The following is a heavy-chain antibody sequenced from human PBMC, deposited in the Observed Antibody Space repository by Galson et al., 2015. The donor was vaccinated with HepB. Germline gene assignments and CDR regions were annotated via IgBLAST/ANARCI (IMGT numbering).Heavy chain of an antibody. CDR3: VKESFYDSSDYYWFDY. Sequence: SLRLSCAASGFIFSNYAMSWVRQAPGQGLEWVSGISGSGARRYYADSVTGRFTISRDNSKNTLFLEVNSLRAEDTAVYYCVKESFYDSSDYYWFDYWGQGTLVAVSS. CDR1: GFIFSNYA. D-gene: IGHD3-22*01. V-gene: IGHV3-23*01. J-gene: IGHJ4*02. CDR2: ISGSGARR.